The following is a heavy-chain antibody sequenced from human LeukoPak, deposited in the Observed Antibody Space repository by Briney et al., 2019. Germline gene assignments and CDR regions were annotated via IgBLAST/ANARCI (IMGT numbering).Heavy chain of an antibody. CDR2: IYYSGST. V-gene: IGHV4-59*01. J-gene: IGHJ5*02. Sequence: SETLSLTCTVSGGSISSYYWSWIRQPAGKGLEWNGYIYYSGSTNYNPSLKSRVTISVDTSKNQFSLKLSSVTAADTAVYYCASSWNDFFGWFDPWGQGTLVTVSS. D-gene: IGHD1-1*01. CDR3: ASSWNDFFGWFDP. CDR1: GGSISSYY.